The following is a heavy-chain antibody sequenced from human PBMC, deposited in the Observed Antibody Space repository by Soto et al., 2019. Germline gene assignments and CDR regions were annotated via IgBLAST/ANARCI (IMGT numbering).Heavy chain of an antibody. J-gene: IGHJ5*01. Sequence: SETLSLTCTGSGDSVGRNCWNWIRQPPGKGLEWTGYTHASGSPLYHPSVHSRVTISADRTKNQFSLKLTSVNAADTGVYYSARRVCSDFTCNPGWYNWLGAWGQGFPVTVSS. CDR2: THASGSP. CDR3: ARRVCSDFTCNPGWYNWLGA. CDR1: GDSVGRNC. D-gene: IGHD2-15*01. V-gene: IGHV4-59*08.